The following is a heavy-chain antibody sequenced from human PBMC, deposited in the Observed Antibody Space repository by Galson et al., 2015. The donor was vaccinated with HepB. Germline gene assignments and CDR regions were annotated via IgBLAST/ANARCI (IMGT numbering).Heavy chain of an antibody. V-gene: IGHV1-2*04. D-gene: IGHD2-2*01. CDR1: GYTFTGYY. CDR3: ARVPIVVVPAAMIGVDYGMDV. CDR2: INPNSGGT. Sequence: SVKVSCKASGYTFTGYYMPWVRQAPGQGLEWMGWINPNSGGTNYAQKFQGWVTMTRDTSISTAYMELSRLRSDDTAVYYCARVPIVVVPAAMIGVDYGMDVWCPVSTVTVSS. J-gene: IGHJ6*02.